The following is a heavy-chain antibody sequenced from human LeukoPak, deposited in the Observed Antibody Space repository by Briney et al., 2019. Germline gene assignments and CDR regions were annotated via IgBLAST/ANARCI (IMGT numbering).Heavy chain of an antibody. J-gene: IGHJ4*02. CDR2: ISSSGSTI. D-gene: IGHD5-18*01. CDR3: ARGPNVDTAMVAFDY. CDR1: GFTFSDYY. V-gene: IGHV3-11*01. Sequence: PGGSLRLSCAASGFTFSDYYMSWIRQAPGKGLEWVSYISSSGSTIYYADSVKGRFTISRDNAKNSLYLQMNSRRAEDTAVYYCARGPNVDTAMVAFDYWGQGTLVTVSS.